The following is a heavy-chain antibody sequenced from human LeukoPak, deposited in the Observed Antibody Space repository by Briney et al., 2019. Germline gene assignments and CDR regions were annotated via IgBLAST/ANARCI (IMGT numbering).Heavy chain of an antibody. Sequence: ASVKVSCKASGYTFSSYGINWVRQAPGQGHEWMGWISAYNGHINYAQKLQGRVTMTTDTSTSTAYMDLRSLRSDDTAVYYCAKDQYSSSWYPSNYYYGMDVWGQGTTVTVSS. D-gene: IGHD6-13*01. CDR2: ISAYNGHI. J-gene: IGHJ6*02. CDR3: AKDQYSSSWYPSNYYYGMDV. CDR1: GYTFSSYG. V-gene: IGHV1-18*01.